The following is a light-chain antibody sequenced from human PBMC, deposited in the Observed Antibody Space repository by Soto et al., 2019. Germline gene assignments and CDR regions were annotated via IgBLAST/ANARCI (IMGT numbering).Light chain of an antibody. V-gene: IGKV1-5*01. Sequence: DIQMTQSPSTLSASVGDRVTITCRARQSISSWLAWYQQKPGKAPKLLIYDASSLESGVPSRFSGSGSGTEFTLTISSLQPDHFATYYCQQYNSYSSTFGQGTKVDI. CDR1: QSISSW. J-gene: IGKJ1*01. CDR2: DAS. CDR3: QQYNSYSST.